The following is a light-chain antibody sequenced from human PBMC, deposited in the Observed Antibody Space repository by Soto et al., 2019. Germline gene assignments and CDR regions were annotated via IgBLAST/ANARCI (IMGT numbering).Light chain of an antibody. V-gene: IGKV1-5*03. CDR3: QQYHSFPLT. CDR2: KAS. CDR1: HSISPW. Sequence: DFQMTQFPSTLSASVGDRVTITCRASHSISPWLAWYQQKPGKAPKLLIYKASSLQSGVPSRFSGSGSGTEFTLTVSGLQPDDFATYYCQQYHSFPLTFGGGTKVDIK. J-gene: IGKJ4*01.